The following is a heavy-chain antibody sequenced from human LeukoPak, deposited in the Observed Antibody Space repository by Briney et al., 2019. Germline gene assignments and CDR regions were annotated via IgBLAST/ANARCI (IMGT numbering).Heavy chain of an antibody. CDR2: IYYSGST. J-gene: IGHJ4*02. Sequence: SENLSLTCTVSGGSIGSSSYYWGWIRQPPGKGLEWIGSIYYSGSTYYNPSLKSRVTISVDTSKNQFSLKLSSVTAADTAVYYCARLAGGGDYFDYSGQGTLVTVSS. CDR3: ARLAGGGDYFDY. V-gene: IGHV4-39*01. CDR1: GGSIGSSSYY. D-gene: IGHD3-10*01.